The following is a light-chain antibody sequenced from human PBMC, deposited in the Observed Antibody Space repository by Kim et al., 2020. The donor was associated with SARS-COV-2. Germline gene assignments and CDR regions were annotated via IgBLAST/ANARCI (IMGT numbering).Light chain of an antibody. J-gene: IGKJ4*01. CDR1: QSVSSSY. CDR3: QQYGSSPLT. V-gene: IGKV3-20*01. Sequence: APGERATLTCRASQSVSSSYLAWYQQKPGQAPRLLIYGASSRATGIPDRFSGSGSGTDFTLTISRLEPEDFAVYFCQQYGSSPLTFGGGTKVDIK. CDR2: GAS.